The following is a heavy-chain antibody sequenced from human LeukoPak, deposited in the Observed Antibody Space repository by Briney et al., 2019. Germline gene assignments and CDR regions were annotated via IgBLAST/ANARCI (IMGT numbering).Heavy chain of an antibody. CDR2: ISYDGSNK. CDR3: VREPSYNNGWQRHFDS. Sequence: GGSLRLSCAASGFTFSSYAVHWVRQAPGKGLEWVAVISYDGSNKYYADSVKGRFTISRDNSKNTLYLQMNSLRAEDTAVYYCVREPSYNNGWQRHFDSWGQGTLVTVSS. J-gene: IGHJ4*02. CDR1: GFTFSSYA. D-gene: IGHD6-19*01. V-gene: IGHV3-30-3*01.